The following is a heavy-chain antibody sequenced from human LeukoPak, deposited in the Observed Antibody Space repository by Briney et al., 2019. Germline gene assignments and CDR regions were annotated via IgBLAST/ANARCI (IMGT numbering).Heavy chain of an antibody. J-gene: IGHJ6*03. CDR1: GYSISSGYY. Sequence: SETLSLTCTVSGYSISSGYYWGWIRQPPGKGLEWIGSIYYSGSTYYNPSLKSRVTISVDTSKNQFSLKLSSVTAADTAVYYCARLGSGSYASYYYYYMDVWGKGTTVTISS. D-gene: IGHD3-16*01. CDR3: ARLGSGSYASYYYYYMDV. CDR2: IYYSGST. V-gene: IGHV4-38-2*02.